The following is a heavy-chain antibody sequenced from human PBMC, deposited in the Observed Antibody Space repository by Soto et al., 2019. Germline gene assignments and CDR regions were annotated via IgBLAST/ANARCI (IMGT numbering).Heavy chain of an antibody. V-gene: IGHV3-30*18. CDR2: ISYDGSNK. D-gene: IGHD2-21*01. CDR1: GFSFSTSG. J-gene: IGHJ6*02. CDR3: SNGISRVNPYAMDV. Sequence: QVQLVESGGGVVQPGGSLRLSCAASGFSFSTSGMHWVRQAPGKGLEWVAIISYDGSNKYYPDSVTVRFTISRDKSKETLLLLMASLRAEYTALCYWSNGISRVNPYAMDVWGLGTTVTVSS.